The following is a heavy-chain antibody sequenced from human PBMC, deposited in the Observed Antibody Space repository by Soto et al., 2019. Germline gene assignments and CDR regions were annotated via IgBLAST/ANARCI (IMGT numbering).Heavy chain of an antibody. CDR1: GYTFRNFG. J-gene: IGHJ4*02. Sequence: EASVKVSCKASGYTFRNFGISWVRQAPGQGLEWMGWISAYNANANYAQKFQGRLTMTADTSTSTAYMELRSLRSDDTAVYYCARENSYFDYWGQGTLVIVSS. V-gene: IGHV1-18*01. CDR3: ARENSYFDY. CDR2: ISAYNANA.